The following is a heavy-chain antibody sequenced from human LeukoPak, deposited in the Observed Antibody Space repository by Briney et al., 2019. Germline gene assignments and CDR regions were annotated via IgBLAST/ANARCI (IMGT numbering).Heavy chain of an antibody. CDR2: ISSSGSTI. D-gene: IGHD3-10*02. Sequence: GGSLRLSCAASGFSVSDNYMNRVRQAPGKGLEWVSYISSSGSTIYYADSVKGRFTISRDNAKNSLYLQMNSLRAEDTAVYYCAELGITMIGGVWGKGTTVTISS. V-gene: IGHV3-11*04. J-gene: IGHJ6*04. CDR3: AELGITMIGGV. CDR1: GFSVSDNY.